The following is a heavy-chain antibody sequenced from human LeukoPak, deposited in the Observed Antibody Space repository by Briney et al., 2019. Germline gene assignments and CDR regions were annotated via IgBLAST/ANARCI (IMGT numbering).Heavy chain of an antibody. J-gene: IGHJ6*02. V-gene: IGHV4-61*02. CDR2: IYTRGST. D-gene: IGHD6-13*01. Sequence: PSETLSLTCTVSGGSISSGSYYWSWIRQPAGKGLEWIGRIYTRGSTNYNPSLKSRVTISVDTSKNQFSLKLSSVTAADTAVYYCARGPSGAIAAAGPIYYYYGMDVWGQGTTVTVSS. CDR1: GGSISSGSYY. CDR3: ARGPSGAIAAAGPIYYYYGMDV.